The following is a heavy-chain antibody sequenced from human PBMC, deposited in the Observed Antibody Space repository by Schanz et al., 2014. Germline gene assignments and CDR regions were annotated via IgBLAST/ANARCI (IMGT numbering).Heavy chain of an antibody. V-gene: IGHV3-53*01. CDR2: MYINSGST. CDR1: GFTVNTNY. J-gene: IGHJ3*01. Sequence: EVQLVESGGGLIQPGGSLRLSCAVSGFTVNTNYMSWVRQAPGKGLEWISSMYINSGSTQYADSVKGRFIISRDSSKNXLFLQMNSLRAEDTAVYFCARDGGRDGYNLAFDVWGQGTVVIVSS. D-gene: IGHD5-12*01. CDR3: ARDGGRDGYNLAFDV.